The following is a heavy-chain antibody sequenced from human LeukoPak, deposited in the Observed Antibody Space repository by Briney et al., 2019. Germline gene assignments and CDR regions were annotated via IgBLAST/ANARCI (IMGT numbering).Heavy chain of an antibody. CDR2: IGGSGGST. CDR1: GFTFSSYA. J-gene: IGHJ4*02. D-gene: IGHD2-2*01. V-gene: IGHV3-23*01. Sequence: GGSLRLSCAASGFTFSSYAMSWVRQAPGKGLEWVSAIGGSGGSTYYADSVKGRFTISRDNPKKTLYLQMDSLRAEDTAVYYCANAPPAPRGGYWGQGTLVTVSS. CDR3: ANAPPAPRGGY.